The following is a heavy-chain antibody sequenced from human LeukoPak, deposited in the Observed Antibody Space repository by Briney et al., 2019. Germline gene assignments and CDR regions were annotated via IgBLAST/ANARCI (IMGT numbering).Heavy chain of an antibody. CDR3: ARGGQGYDLNWFDP. CDR1: RFTFSIYG. Sequence: PGGSLRLSCAASRFTFSIYGMHWVRQAPGKGLEWVAVVSYDASSTYYADSVKGRFTISRDNSKNTLYLQMNSLRAEDTAVYYCARGGQGYDLNWFDPWGQGTLVTVSS. D-gene: IGHD3-3*01. J-gene: IGHJ5*02. CDR2: VSYDASST. V-gene: IGHV3-30*03.